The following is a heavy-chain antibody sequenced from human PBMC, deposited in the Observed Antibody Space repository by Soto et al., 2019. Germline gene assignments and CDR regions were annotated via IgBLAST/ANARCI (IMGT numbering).Heavy chain of an antibody. CDR1: GFTFSSYG. J-gene: IGHJ4*02. CDR2: ISYDGSNK. D-gene: IGHD3-9*01. Sequence: QVQLVESGGGVVQPGRSLRLSCAASGFTFSSYGMHWVRQAPGKGLEWVAVISYDGSNKYYADSVKGRFTISRDNSKNTLYLQMNSLRAEDTAVYYCAKEIEGLVTSFDYWGQGTLVTVSS. V-gene: IGHV3-30*18. CDR3: AKEIEGLVTSFDY.